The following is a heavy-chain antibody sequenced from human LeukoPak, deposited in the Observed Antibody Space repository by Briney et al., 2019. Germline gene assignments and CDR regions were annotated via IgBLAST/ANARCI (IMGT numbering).Heavy chain of an antibody. J-gene: IGHJ4*02. Sequence: PGGSLRLSCAASGFTFSNAWMSWVRQAPGKGLEWVGRIKSKTDGGTTDYAAPVKGRFTISRDDSKNTLYLQMNSLKAEDTAVYYCTTPGKGYDFWSGPTLVYWGQGTLVTVSS. CDR2: IKSKTDGGTT. CDR3: TTPGKGYDFWSGPTLVY. V-gene: IGHV3-15*01. CDR1: GFTFSNAW. D-gene: IGHD3-3*01.